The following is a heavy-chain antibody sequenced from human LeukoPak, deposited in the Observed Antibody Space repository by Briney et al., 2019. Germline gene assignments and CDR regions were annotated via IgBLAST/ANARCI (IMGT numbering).Heavy chain of an antibody. CDR2: IYYSGST. CDR1: GGSISSSCYY. Sequence: SETLSLTCTVSGGSISSSCYYWGWIRQPPGKGLEWIGSIYYSGSTYYNPSLKSRVTISVDTSKNQFSLKLSSVTAADTAVYYCARHEGPAAMSYYFDYWGQGTLVTVSS. J-gene: IGHJ4*02. CDR3: ARHEGPAAMSYYFDY. V-gene: IGHV4-39*01. D-gene: IGHD2-2*01.